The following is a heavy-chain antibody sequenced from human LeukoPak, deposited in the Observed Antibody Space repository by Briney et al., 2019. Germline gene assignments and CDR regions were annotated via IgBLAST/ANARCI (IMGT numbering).Heavy chain of an antibody. V-gene: IGHV3-7*01. Sequence: GGSLGLSCAAPGFTFSSYWMSWVRQAPGKGLEWVSNIKQDGSVKYDGDAVKDRFTISRDNAKNSLYLQMNSLRAEDTAVYYCARRRYCSSTSCYRSGYYYYYGMDVWGQGTTVTVSS. CDR3: ARRRYCSSTSCYRSGYYYYYGMDV. J-gene: IGHJ6*02. CDR1: GFTFSSYW. D-gene: IGHD2-2*01. CDR2: IKQDGSVK.